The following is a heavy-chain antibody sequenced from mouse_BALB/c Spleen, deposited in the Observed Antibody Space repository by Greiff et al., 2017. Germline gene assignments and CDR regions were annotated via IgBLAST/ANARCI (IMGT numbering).Heavy chain of an antibody. D-gene: IGHD2-4*01. V-gene: IGHV14-1*02. Sequence: EVQLQESGAELVRPGALVKLSCKASGFNIKDYYMHWVKQRPEQGLEWIGWIDPENGNTIYDPKFQGKASITADTSSNTAYLQLSSLTSEDTAVYYCASYDSRMDYWGQGTSVTVSS. CDR3: ASYDSRMDY. CDR1: GFNIKDYY. CDR2: IDPENGNT. J-gene: IGHJ4*01.